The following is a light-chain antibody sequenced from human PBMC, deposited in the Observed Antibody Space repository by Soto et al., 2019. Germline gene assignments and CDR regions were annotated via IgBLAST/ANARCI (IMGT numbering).Light chain of an antibody. CDR3: QQYGSSPET. Sequence: EIVLTQSPGTLSLSPGERATLSCRASQSVSSSYLAWYQQKPGQAPRLLIYGASSRATGIPDRFSGSGSVTDFPLTISRLEPEDFAVYYCQQYGSSPETFGQGTKVEIK. V-gene: IGKV3-20*01. CDR1: QSVSSSY. J-gene: IGKJ1*01. CDR2: GAS.